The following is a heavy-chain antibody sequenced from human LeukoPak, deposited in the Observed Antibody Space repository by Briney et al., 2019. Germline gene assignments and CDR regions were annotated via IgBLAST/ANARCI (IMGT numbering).Heavy chain of an antibody. CDR2: LRAGGPYGTEK. CDR1: GFNFNTFI. J-gene: IGHJ4*02. D-gene: IGHD1-26*01. V-gene: IGHV3-30*02. Sequence: GGSLRLSCATSGFNFNTFIMHWVRQAPGKGLEWLTFLRAGGPYGTEKFYADSVKGRFTISRDNSKSALYLQMNSLRAEDTAVYYCAKLSGTYGKGHFDYWGQGTLVTVSS. CDR3: AKLSGTYGKGHFDY.